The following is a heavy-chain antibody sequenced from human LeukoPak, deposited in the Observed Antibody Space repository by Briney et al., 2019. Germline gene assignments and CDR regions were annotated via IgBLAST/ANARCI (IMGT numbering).Heavy chain of an antibody. CDR2: IYYSGST. D-gene: IGHD3-10*01. CDR1: GGSISSSSYY. Sequence: TPSETLSLTCTVSGGSISSSSYYWGWIRQPPGKGLEWIGSIYYSGSTYYNPSLKSRVTISVDTSKNQFSLKLSSVTAADTAVYYCASWPYYYGSGSHDWYFDLWGRGTLVTVSS. V-gene: IGHV4-39*01. CDR3: ASWPYYYGSGSHDWYFDL. J-gene: IGHJ2*01.